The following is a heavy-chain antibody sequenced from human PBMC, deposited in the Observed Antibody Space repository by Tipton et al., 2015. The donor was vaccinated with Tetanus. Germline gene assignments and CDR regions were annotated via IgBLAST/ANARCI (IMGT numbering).Heavy chain of an antibody. J-gene: IGHJ6*02. CDR2: ISAYNGNT. V-gene: IGHV1-18*01. D-gene: IGHD6-6*01. Sequence: QLVQSGAEVKKPGASVKVSCKASGYTFTSYGISWVRQAPGQGLEWMGWISAYNGNTNYAQKLQGRVTMTTDTSTSTAYMELRSLRSDDTAVYYCARDLLWYSSSSYYYYGMDVWGQGTTVTVSS. CDR3: ARDLLWYSSSSYYYYGMDV. CDR1: GYTFTSYG.